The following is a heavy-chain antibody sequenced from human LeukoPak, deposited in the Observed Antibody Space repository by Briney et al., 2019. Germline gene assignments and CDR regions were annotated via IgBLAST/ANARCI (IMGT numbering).Heavy chain of an antibody. CDR2: ISAYNGNT. J-gene: IGHJ6*03. D-gene: IGHD3-3*01. CDR3: ARDGYYDFWSGPLPNYYYYYMDV. V-gene: IGHV1-18*01. Sequence: ASVKASCKASGYTLTSYGISWVRQAPGQGLEWMGWISAYNGNTNYAQKLQGRVTMTTDTSTSTAYMELRSLRSDDTAVYYCARDGYYDFWSGPLPNYYYYYMDVWGKGTTVTVSS. CDR1: GYTLTSYG.